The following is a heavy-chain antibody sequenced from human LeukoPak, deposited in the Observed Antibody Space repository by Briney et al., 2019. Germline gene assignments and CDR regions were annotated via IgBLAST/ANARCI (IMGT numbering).Heavy chain of an antibody. D-gene: IGHD3-3*01. J-gene: IGHJ4*02. CDR3: ARRTGYDFWSGYHTPLGY. CDR2: IYYSGST. V-gene: IGHV4-59*12. CDR1: GVSISSYY. Sequence: PSEALSLTCTVSGVSISSYYWSLIRQPPGKGLEWIGYIYYSGSTNYNPSLKSRVTISVDTSKNQFSLKLSSVTAAATAVYYCARRTGYDFWSGYHTPLGYWGQGTLVTVSS.